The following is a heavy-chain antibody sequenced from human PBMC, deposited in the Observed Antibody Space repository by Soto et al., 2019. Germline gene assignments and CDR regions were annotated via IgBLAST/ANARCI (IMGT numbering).Heavy chain of an antibody. CDR1: GYTFTSYG. J-gene: IGHJ4*02. CDR3: AKRSGYQEAAYLDY. Sequence: GASVKVSCKASGYTFTSYGISWVRQAPGQGLEWMGWISAYNGNTYYADSVKGRFTISRDNSKNTLYLQMNSLRAEDTAVYYCAKRSGYQEAAYLDYWGQGTLVTVSS. V-gene: IGHV1-18*01. CDR2: ISAYNGNT. D-gene: IGHD5-12*01.